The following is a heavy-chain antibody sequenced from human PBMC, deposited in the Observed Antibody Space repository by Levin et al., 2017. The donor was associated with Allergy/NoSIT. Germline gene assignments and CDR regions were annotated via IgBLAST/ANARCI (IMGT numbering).Heavy chain of an antibody. V-gene: IGHV5-51*01. CDR3: ARHPNSGSYYGRLEGLDY. J-gene: IGHJ4*02. Sequence: GGSLRLSCKGSGYSFTSYWIGWVRQMPGKGLEWMGIIYPGDSDTRYSPSFQGQVTISADKSISTAYLQWSSLKASDTAMYYCARHPNSGSYYGRLEGLDYWGQGTLVTVSS. D-gene: IGHD1-26*01. CDR2: IYPGDSDT. CDR1: GYSFTSYW.